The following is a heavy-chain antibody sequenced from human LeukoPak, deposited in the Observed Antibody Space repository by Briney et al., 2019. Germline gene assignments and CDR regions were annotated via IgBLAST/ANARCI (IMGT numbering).Heavy chain of an antibody. Sequence: GESLKISCKGSGYSFTSYWISWVRQMPGKGLEGVGRIDPSDSYTNYSPSFQGRVTISADKSISTAYLQWSSLKASDTAMYYCPSHWTTTYSYGSGAIYWGQGTLVTVSS. CDR3: PSHWTTTYSYGSGAIY. J-gene: IGHJ4*02. CDR2: IDPSDSYT. V-gene: IGHV5-10-1*01. CDR1: GYSFTSYW. D-gene: IGHD3-10*01.